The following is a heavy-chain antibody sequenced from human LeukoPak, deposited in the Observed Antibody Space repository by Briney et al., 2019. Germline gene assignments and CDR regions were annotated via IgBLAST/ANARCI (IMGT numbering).Heavy chain of an antibody. CDR2: IWFDGSNK. Sequence: PGGSLRLSCEASGFIFSTYGMHWVRQAPGKGLEWVAVIWFDGSNKYYADSVRGRFSISRDNSKNTLYLQMNSLRAEDTAVYYCTTELVIAHWGQGTLVTVSS. V-gene: IGHV3-33*01. CDR3: TTELVIAH. D-gene: IGHD3-9*01. J-gene: IGHJ5*02. CDR1: GFIFSTYG.